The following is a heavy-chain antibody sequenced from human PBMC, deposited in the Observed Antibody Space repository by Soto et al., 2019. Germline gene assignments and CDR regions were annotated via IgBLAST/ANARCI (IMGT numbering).Heavy chain of an antibody. Sequence: GGSLRLSCVGSGFTFSSYAMSWVRQAPGKGLEWVSAISDRGVSTYYADFVKGRFTISRDTSKNTLYLQMNRLRAEDTAVYYCARGRQWELKLAHCGQGNMVTVSS. J-gene: IGHJ4*02. CDR2: ISDRGVST. V-gene: IGHV3-23*01. CDR3: ARGRQWELKLAH. D-gene: IGHD1-26*01. CDR1: GFTFSSYA.